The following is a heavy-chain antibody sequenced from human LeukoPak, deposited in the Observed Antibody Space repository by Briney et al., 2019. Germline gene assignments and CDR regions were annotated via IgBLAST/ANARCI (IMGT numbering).Heavy chain of an antibody. V-gene: IGHV3-23*01. D-gene: IGHD1-26*01. CDR3: AKDVSGSYYSLYYFDY. Sequence: PGGSLRLSCAASGFTFSSYALNWVRQAPGKGLEWVSAISGSGGSTYYADSVKGRFTISRDNSKNTLYLQMNSLRAEDTTVYYCAKDVSGSYYSLYYFDYWGQGTLVTVSS. J-gene: IGHJ4*02. CDR2: ISGSGGST. CDR1: GFTFSSYA.